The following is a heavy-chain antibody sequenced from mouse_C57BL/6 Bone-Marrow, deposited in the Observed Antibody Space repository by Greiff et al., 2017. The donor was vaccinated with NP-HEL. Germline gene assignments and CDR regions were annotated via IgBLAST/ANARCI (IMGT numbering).Heavy chain of an antibody. V-gene: IGHV7-1*01. J-gene: IGHJ3*01. CDR1: GFTFSDFY. CDR2: SRNKANDYTT. D-gene: IGHD3-2*02. CDR3: ARDAGSGYPWFAY. Sequence: EVKLMESGGGLVQSGRSLRLSCATSGFTFSDFYMEWVRQAPGKGLEWIAASRNKANDYTTEYSASVKGRVIVSRDTSQSILYLQMNALRAEDTAIYYCARDAGSGYPWFAYWGQGTLVTVSA.